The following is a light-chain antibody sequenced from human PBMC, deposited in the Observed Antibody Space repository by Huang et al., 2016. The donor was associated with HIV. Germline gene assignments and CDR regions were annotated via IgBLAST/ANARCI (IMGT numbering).Light chain of an antibody. V-gene: IGKV3-15*01. CDR2: DAS. CDR1: QSVGSF. Sequence: EVVMTQSPATLSVSPGEGAALSCRASQSVGSFLAWYQPKPGQAPRLLLYDASARATGIPARFSGSGSGTEFTRSISSLQSEDFAVYYCQQYSDWPTFGGGTKVEIK. CDR3: QQYSDWPT. J-gene: IGKJ4*01.